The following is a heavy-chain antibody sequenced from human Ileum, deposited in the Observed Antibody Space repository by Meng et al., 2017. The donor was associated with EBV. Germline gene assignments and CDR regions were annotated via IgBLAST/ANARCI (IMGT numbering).Heavy chain of an antibody. D-gene: IGHD2-8*01. CDR1: GGSFNGYY. J-gene: IGHJ1*01. Sequence: QEPLQPWGAGLLKPSETLSLTCGVDGGSFNGYYWTWIRQPPGKGLEWIGEINHSGSTNYNPSLKSRVIISVDTSKNQFSLNLSSVTAADTAVYYCARGVYGPTTRGREYFIHWGRGTLVTVSS. V-gene: IGHV4-34*01. CDR2: INHSGST. CDR3: ARGVYGPTTRGREYFIH.